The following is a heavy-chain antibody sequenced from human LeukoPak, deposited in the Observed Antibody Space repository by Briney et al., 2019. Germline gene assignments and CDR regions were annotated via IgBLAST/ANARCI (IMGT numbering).Heavy chain of an antibody. D-gene: IGHD2-21*02. Sequence: ASVTVTCKASGYTFTAYYMHWVRQAPGQGLEWMGWINPNSGGTDYAQKFQGRVTMSRDTSISTAYMELSRLRADDTAVYYCARGMSGDPFDYWGQGSLVTVSS. V-gene: IGHV1-2*02. J-gene: IGHJ4*02. CDR1: GYTFTAYY. CDR2: INPNSGGT. CDR3: ARGMSGDPFDY.